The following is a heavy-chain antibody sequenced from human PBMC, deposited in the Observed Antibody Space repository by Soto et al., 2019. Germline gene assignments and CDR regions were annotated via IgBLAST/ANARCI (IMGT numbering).Heavy chain of an antibody. CDR2: IYHSGST. CDR1: GGSISSGGYS. J-gene: IGHJ4*01. V-gene: IGHV4-30-2*01. CDR3: ARLGGYYQAFDQ. Sequence: SETLSLTCAVSGGSISSGGYSWSWIRQPPGKGLEWIGYIYHSGSTYYKPSLKSRVTISVDKSKNQLSLKLNSMTAADTAVYFCARLGGYYQAFDQWGQGALVTVSS. D-gene: IGHD3-22*01.